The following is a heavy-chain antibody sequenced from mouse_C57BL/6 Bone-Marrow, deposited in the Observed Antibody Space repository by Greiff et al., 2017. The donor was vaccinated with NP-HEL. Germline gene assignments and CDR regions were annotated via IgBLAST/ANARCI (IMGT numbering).Heavy chain of an antibody. CDR1: GYTFTSYW. CDR2: IYPGSGST. CDR3: AGGYLMDY. J-gene: IGHJ4*01. D-gene: IGHD2-2*01. Sequence: VQRVESGAELVKPGASVKMSCKASGYTFTSYWITWVKQRPGQGLEWIGDIYPGSGSTNYNEKFKSKATLTVDTSSSTAYMQLSSLTSEDSAVYYCAGGYLMDYWGQGTSVTVSS. V-gene: IGHV1-55*01.